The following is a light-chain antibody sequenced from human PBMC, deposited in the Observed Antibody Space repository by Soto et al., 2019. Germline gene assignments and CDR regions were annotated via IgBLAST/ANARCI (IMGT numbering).Light chain of an antibody. CDR3: QQYNSYSWT. V-gene: IGKV1-5*01. CDR2: DAS. J-gene: IGKJ1*01. Sequence: DIQMTQSPSTLSASVGDRVTITCRASKSISYWLAWYQQKPGKAPKLLIYDASILKSGVPSRFSGSGSGTEFTLTISSLQPDDFATYYCQQYNSYSWTFGQGTKVDIK. CDR1: KSISYW.